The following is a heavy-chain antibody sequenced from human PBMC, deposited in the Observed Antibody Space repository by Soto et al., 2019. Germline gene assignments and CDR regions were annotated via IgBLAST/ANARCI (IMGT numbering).Heavy chain of an antibody. Sequence: EVQLVESGGGLVQPGRSLRLSCAASGFTFDDYAMHWVRQAPGKGLEWVSGISWNSGSIGYADSVKGRFTISRDNAKNSLYLQMNSLRAEDTALYYCAKGLKYCGGYCYLIHDAFDIWGQGTMVTVSS. D-gene: IGHD2-21*01. CDR1: GFTFDDYA. J-gene: IGHJ3*02. V-gene: IGHV3-9*01. CDR2: ISWNSGSI. CDR3: AKGLKYCGGYCYLIHDAFDI.